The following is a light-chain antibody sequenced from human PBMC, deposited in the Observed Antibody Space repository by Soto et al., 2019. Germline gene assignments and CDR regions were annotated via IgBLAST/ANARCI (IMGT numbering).Light chain of an antibody. Sequence: DIQMTQSPSPVSASVGERVTITCRASQSINTWLACYQQKPGKAPRVLIYDASSLQSGVPSRFSGSGSGTEFTLTISSLEPDDFATYYCQQYDGHFGQGTKLEIK. CDR1: QSINTW. V-gene: IGKV1-5*01. CDR2: DAS. CDR3: QQYDGH. J-gene: IGKJ2*01.